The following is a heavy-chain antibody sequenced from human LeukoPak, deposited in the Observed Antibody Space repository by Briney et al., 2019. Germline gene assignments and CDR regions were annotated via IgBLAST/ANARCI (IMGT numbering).Heavy chain of an antibody. J-gene: IGHJ4*02. Sequence: ASVKVSCKASGYTFTSYGISWVRQAPGQGLEWMGWINPNSGGTNYAQKFQGRVTMTRDTSKNQFSLKMRSLTAADTAVYYCARARGIEAIDYWSQGTLVTVSS. V-gene: IGHV1-2*02. CDR1: GYTFTSYG. CDR3: ARARGIEAIDY. D-gene: IGHD5-12*01. CDR2: INPNSGGT.